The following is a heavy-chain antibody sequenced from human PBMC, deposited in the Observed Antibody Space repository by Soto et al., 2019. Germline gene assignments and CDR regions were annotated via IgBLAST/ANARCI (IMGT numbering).Heavy chain of an antibody. CDR2: IYYNGRT. V-gene: IGHV4-30-4*01. D-gene: IGHD6-6*01. CDR3: ARDRSNSPDYFDY. CDR1: GGSISSDDYC. J-gene: IGHJ4*02. Sequence: SETLSLTCTVSGGSISSDDYCWSWIRQPPGKGLEWIGYIYYNGRTDYNPSLKSRVIISIDTSKNQFSLNLNSVSAADTAVYYCARDRSNSPDYFDYWGQGTLVTVSS.